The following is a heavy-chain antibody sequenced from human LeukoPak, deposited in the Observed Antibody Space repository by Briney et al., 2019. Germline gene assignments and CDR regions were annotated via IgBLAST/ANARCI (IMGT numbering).Heavy chain of an antibody. V-gene: IGHV1-2*02. Sequence: ASEKVSCKASGHTFTGYYMHWVRQAPGQGLEWMGWINPNSGGTNYAQKFQGRVTMTRDTSISTAYMELSRLRSDDTAVYYCARDRRWLQLREDYFDYWGQGTLVTVSS. J-gene: IGHJ4*02. CDR1: GHTFTGYY. D-gene: IGHD5-24*01. CDR2: INPNSGGT. CDR3: ARDRRWLQLREDYFDY.